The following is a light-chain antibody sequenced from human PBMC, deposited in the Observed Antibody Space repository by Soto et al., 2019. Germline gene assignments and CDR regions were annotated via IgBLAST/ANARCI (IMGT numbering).Light chain of an antibody. J-gene: IGKJ1*01. CDR1: QSVDTTF. V-gene: IGKV3-20*01. Sequence: EIALTQSPGSLSLSPGQRATLSCRASQSVDTTFFAWYQKKPGQAPRLLIYGASKRATGIPERVSGSGSGTDFTFIISRLEPEDVAVYYCQQYMSSVTFGQGTKVEIK. CDR3: QQYMSSVT. CDR2: GAS.